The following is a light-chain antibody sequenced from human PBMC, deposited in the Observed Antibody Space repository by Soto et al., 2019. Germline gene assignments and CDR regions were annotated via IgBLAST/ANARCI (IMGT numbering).Light chain of an antibody. CDR1: SSEVGGYNY. V-gene: IGLV2-8*01. J-gene: IGLJ2*01. Sequence: QSALTKPPSASGSPGQSVTISCTGTSSEVGGYNYVSWYQQHPGKAPKLMIYEVSKRPSGVPDRFSGSKSGNTASLTVSGLQAEDEADYYCSSYAGSNNLVFGGGTQLTVL. CDR3: SSYAGSNNLV. CDR2: EVS.